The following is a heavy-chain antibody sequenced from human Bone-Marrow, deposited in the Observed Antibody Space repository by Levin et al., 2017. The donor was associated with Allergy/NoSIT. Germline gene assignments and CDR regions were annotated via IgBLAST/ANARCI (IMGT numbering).Heavy chain of an antibody. Sequence: GESLKISCAAYEFDFSSYAMSWVRQAPGKGLEWVSSISGSGASTYYADSVKGRFTISRDYSKTILYLQMNSLRTEDTAVYYCAKDPRFCASTSCSYGTDVWGQGTTVTVPS. CDR2: ISGSGAST. J-gene: IGHJ6*02. CDR3: AKDPRFCASTSCSYGTDV. D-gene: IGHD2-2*01. V-gene: IGHV3-23*01. CDR1: EFDFSSYA.